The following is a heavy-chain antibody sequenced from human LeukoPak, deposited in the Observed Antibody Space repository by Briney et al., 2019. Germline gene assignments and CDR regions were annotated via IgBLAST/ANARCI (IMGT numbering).Heavy chain of an antibody. CDR3: SQKDV. CDR2: ISYDGSNK. J-gene: IGHJ6*04. CDR1: GFTFSSYG. V-gene: IGHV3-30*03. Sequence: PGRSLRLSCAASGFTFSSYGMHWVRQAPGKGLEWVAVISYDGSNKYYADSVKGRFTISRDNSKNTLYLQMNSLGAEDTAVYYCSQKDVWGKGTTVTVSS.